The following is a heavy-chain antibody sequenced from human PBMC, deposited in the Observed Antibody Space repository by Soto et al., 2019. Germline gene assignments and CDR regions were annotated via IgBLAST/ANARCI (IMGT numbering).Heavy chain of an antibody. CDR3: ARATSGYVT. CDR2: INTGNGNT. CDR1: GITYTTYA. J-gene: IGHJ5*02. Sequence: QVQLVQSGAEVKKPGASVKVSCKASGITYTTYAIHWVRQAPGQGLEWMGWINTGNGNTRYSQSFQGRVTLTTDTSANTAYMDLNSLTSEDTAVYYCARATSGYVTWGQGTLITVSS. V-gene: IGHV1-3*04. D-gene: IGHD5-12*01.